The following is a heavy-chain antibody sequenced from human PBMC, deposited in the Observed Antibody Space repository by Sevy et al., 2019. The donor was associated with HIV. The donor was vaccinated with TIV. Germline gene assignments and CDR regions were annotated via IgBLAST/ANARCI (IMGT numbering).Heavy chain of an antibody. CDR1: GYTFTSYG. J-gene: IGHJ1*01. V-gene: IGHV1-18*04. D-gene: IGHD3-22*01. CDR2: ISAYNGNT. Sequence: ASVKVSCKASGYTFTSYGISWVRQAPGQGLEWMGWISAYNGNTNYAQKLQGRVTMTTDTSTSTAYMALRSLRSDDTAVYYCARDPYYDSSGYYSAEYFQHWGQGTLVTVSS. CDR3: ARDPYYDSSGYYSAEYFQH.